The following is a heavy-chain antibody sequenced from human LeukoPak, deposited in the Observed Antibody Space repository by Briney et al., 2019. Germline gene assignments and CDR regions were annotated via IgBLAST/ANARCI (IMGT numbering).Heavy chain of an antibody. CDR2: INQSGSA. D-gene: IGHD3-9*01. Sequence: PSEILSLTCAVYGGSSSGYYWSWIRQPPGKGLEWIGEINQSGSAKYNPSLKSRVTISLYTSENQFSLELTSVTAADTAVYYCARGTPSYDTLTGSYSGGFYFFDYWGQGTLVTVSS. CDR1: GGSSSGYY. CDR3: ARGTPSYDTLTGSYSGGFYFFDY. J-gene: IGHJ4*02. V-gene: IGHV4-34*01.